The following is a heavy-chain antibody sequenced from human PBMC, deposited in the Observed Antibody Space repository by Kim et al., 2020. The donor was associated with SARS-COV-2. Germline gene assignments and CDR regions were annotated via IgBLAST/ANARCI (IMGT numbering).Heavy chain of an antibody. Sequence: ASVKVSCKASGYTFTRFYIHWVQQAPGQGLEWMGIINSSGGSTNYAQRFQGRVTLTRDTSTSTVYMELRSLRSEDTAVYYCARAPMTAVTTHLDYWGQGTLVTVSS. CDR3: ARAPMTAVTTHLDY. CDR2: INSSGGST. CDR1: GYTFTRFY. J-gene: IGHJ4*02. D-gene: IGHD4-17*01. V-gene: IGHV1-46*01.